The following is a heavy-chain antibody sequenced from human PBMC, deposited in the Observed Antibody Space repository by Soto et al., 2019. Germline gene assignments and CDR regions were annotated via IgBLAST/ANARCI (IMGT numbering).Heavy chain of an antibody. J-gene: IGHJ4*02. V-gene: IGHV1-2*04. CDR3: GRGRSGQIVVFY. Sequence: ASVKVSCKASGYIFTGYYMHWVRQAPGQGLEWMGWINPNSGDTNYTQKFQGWVTMTRDTSISTAYMELNNLSPDDTAVYYCGRGRSGQIVVFYWGQGTPVTAPQ. CDR2: INPNSGDT. D-gene: IGHD1-26*01. CDR1: GYIFTGYY.